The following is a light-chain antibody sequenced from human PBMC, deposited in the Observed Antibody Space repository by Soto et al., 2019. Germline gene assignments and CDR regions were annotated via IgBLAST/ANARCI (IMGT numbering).Light chain of an antibody. CDR1: SSNIGNNY. V-gene: IGLV1-51*01. CDR2: DNN. Sequence: QSVLTQPPSVSAAPGQKVTISCSGTSSNIGNNYVSWYQQLPGTAPKLLIYDNNKRPSGIPDRFSGSKSDTSATLGITGLQTGDEADYYCGTWDSGLSAGVFGGGTKLTVL. CDR3: GTWDSGLSAGV. J-gene: IGLJ2*01.